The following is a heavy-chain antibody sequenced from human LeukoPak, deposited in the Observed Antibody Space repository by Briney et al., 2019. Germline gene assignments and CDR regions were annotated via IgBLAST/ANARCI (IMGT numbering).Heavy chain of an antibody. CDR2: INWNGGST. J-gene: IGHJ4*02. CDR3: ARDYCSSTSCYFFDY. D-gene: IGHD2-2*01. V-gene: IGHV3-20*04. Sequence: GGSLRLSCAASEFTFDDYGMSWVRQAPGKGLEWVSGINWNGGSTGYADSLKGRFTISRDNAKNSLYLQMNSLRAEDTALYYCARDYCSSTSCYFFDYWGQGTLVTVSS. CDR1: EFTFDDYG.